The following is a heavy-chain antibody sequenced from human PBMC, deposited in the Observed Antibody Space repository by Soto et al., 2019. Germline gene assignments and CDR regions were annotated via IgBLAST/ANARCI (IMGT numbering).Heavy chain of an antibody. D-gene: IGHD3-22*01. V-gene: IGHV4-34*01. Sequence: PSETLSITCAVYGGSFSGYYWSWIRQPPGKGLEWIGDINEGEFTIFNPSLESRLTISVDTSKKEYSLKLTSVTAADTAVYFCARGTHYYKSSGQSQSDYSGQGTLVTVTS. J-gene: IGHJ4*02. CDR1: GGSFSGYY. CDR2: INEGEFT. CDR3: ARGTHYYKSSGQSQSDY.